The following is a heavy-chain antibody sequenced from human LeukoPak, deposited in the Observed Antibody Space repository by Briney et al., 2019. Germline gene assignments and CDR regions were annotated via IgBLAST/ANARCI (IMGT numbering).Heavy chain of an antibody. V-gene: IGHV3-30*04. Sequence: PGRSLRLSCAASGFTFSSYAMHWVRQAPGKGLEWVADISYDGSNKYYADSVKGRFTISRDNSQNTLYLQLNSLRAEDTAVYYWAREQYGDYEGGFDYWGQGTLVTVSS. CDR3: AREQYGDYEGGFDY. D-gene: IGHD4-17*01. CDR1: GFTFSSYA. CDR2: ISYDGSNK. J-gene: IGHJ4*02.